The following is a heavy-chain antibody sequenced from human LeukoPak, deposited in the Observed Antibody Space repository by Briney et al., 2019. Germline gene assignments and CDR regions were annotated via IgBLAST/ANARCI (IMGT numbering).Heavy chain of an antibody. V-gene: IGHV3-23*01. D-gene: IGHD1-26*01. J-gene: IGHJ4*02. CDR2: ISGSGDST. CDR1: GFTFSNSG. CDR3: AKDLMNPPYSGSYGY. Sequence: PGGSLRLSCAASGFTFSNSGMNWVRQAPGKGLEWVSTISGSGDSTYYADSVKGRFTSSRDNSKNTLYLQMNSLRAEDTAVYYRAKDLMNPPYSGSYGYWGQGTLVTVSS.